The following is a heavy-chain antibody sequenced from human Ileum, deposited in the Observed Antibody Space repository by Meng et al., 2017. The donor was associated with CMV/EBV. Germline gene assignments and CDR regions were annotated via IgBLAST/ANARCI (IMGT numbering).Heavy chain of an antibody. CDR3: ARGGTYDFWTTYFSFPFDY. J-gene: IGHJ4*02. CDR1: GYSFTSYW. V-gene: IGHV5-51*01. D-gene: IGHD3-3*01. CDR2: IHPYDSDT. Sequence: GGSLRLSCRASGYSFTSYWIGWVRQMPGRGLEWMGIIHPYDSDTRYSPSFEGQVSISVDYSISTTYLQRSTLEASDSAIYYCARGGTYDFWTTYFSFPFDYWGQGTPVTSPQ.